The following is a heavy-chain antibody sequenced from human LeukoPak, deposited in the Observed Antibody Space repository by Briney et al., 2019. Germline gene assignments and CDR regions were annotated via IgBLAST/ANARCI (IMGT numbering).Heavy chain of an antibody. V-gene: IGHV3-23*01. CDR2: TSGSGGST. CDR3: AKDLHANSN. J-gene: IGHJ4*02. CDR1: GFTFSKYA. D-gene: IGHD1-1*01. Sequence: GGSLRLSCTASGFTFSKYAMSWVRQAPGKGLEWVSGTSGSGGSTYYADSVKGRFTISRDNSKNTLYLEMNSLRPEDTALYYCAKDLHANSNWGQGTLVTVSS.